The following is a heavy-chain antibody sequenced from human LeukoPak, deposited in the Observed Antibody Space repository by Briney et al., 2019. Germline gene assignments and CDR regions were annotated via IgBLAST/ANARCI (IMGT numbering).Heavy chain of an antibody. CDR2: ISWNSGII. CDR3: AEPGGKSTWYYVSWFDL. J-gene: IGHJ5*02. Sequence: GGSLRLSCAAPGSTFDDYAMYWVRQVPGKGLEWVSTISWNSGIIDYADSVKGGFTISRDNAKNSLYLQMNSLRVEDTALYYCAEPGGKSTWYYVSWFDLRGQGTLVTVSS. D-gene: IGHD3-10*02. V-gene: IGHV3-9*01. CDR1: GSTFDDYA.